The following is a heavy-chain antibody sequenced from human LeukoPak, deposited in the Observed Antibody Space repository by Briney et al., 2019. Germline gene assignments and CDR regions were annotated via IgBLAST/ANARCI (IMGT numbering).Heavy chain of an antibody. Sequence: PSETLSLTCTVSGDSITSGDYYWSWIRQPPGKGLEWIGYIYYTGSTYYNPSLRSRVTISVDTSRTQFSLKLSSVTAADTALYYGAIAPHGGGLGDGFDIWGQGTMVTVSS. J-gene: IGHJ3*02. D-gene: IGHD3-16*01. CDR1: GDSITSGDYY. CDR2: IYYTGST. V-gene: IGHV4-30-4*01. CDR3: AIAPHGGGLGDGFDI.